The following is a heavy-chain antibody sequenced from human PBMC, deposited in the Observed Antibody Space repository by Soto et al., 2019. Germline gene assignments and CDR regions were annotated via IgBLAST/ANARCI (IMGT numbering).Heavy chain of an antibody. CDR2: IKSKTDGGTT. J-gene: IGHJ4*02. CDR1: GFTFSNAW. V-gene: IGHV3-15*01. CDR3: TTDSPPLDDYGDYVYY. D-gene: IGHD4-17*01. Sequence: GGSLRLSCAASGFTFSNAWMSWVRQAPGKGLEWVGRIKSKTDGGTTDYAAPVKGRFTISRDDSKNTLYLQMNSLKTEDTAVYYCTTDSPPLDDYGDYVYYWGQGTLVTVSS.